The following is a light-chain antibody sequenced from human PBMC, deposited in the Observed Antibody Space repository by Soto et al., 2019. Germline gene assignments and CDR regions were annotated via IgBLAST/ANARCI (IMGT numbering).Light chain of an antibody. CDR2: DVS. J-gene: IGLJ3*02. Sequence: QSALTQPASVSGSPGQSITVSCTGAASDVGGYNFVSWYQQHPGKAPKLLIYDVSHRPSGVSDSFSGAKSDNVASLTISGLQAADEAEYFCSSYVTRSRGVFGGGTKVTVL. CDR3: SSYVTRSRGV. CDR1: ASDVGGYNF. V-gene: IGLV2-14*03.